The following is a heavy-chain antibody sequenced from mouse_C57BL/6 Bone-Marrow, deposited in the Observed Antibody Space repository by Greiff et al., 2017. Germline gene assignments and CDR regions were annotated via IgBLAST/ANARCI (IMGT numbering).Heavy chain of an antibody. Sequence: QVQLQQSGAELMKPGASVKLSCKATGYTFTGYWIEWVKQRPGHGLEWIGEILPGSGSTNYNEKFKGKATFTADTSSNTAYMQLSSLTTEDSAIYYCARRLNYYGSSYGYFDVWGTGTTVTVSS. CDR3: ARRLNYYGSSYGYFDV. J-gene: IGHJ1*03. V-gene: IGHV1-9*01. CDR1: GYTFTGYW. D-gene: IGHD1-1*01. CDR2: ILPGSGST.